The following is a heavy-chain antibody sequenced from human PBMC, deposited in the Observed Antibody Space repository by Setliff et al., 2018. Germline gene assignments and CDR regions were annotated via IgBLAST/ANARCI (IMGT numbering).Heavy chain of an antibody. CDR1: GFNFNKYW. V-gene: IGHV3-74*01. CDR2: INGDATIA. J-gene: IGHJ6*03. D-gene: IGHD7-27*01. CDR3: AALDWGENFYNVDV. Sequence: GGSLRLSCTVYGFNFNKYWMYWVRQAPGKGLEWVSRINGDATIAHYADSVKGRFTISRDNARNALYLQMVSLRGEDTGVYFCAALDWGENFYNVDVWGKGTTVT.